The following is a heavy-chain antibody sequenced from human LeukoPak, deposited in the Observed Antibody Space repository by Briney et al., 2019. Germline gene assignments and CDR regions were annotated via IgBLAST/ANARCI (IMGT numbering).Heavy chain of an antibody. D-gene: IGHD6-25*01. CDR1: GGSISSSG. J-gene: IGHJ4*02. V-gene: IGHV3-21*01. CDR3: ARGGEYTSSDFDY. CDR2: ISSSSRYI. Sequence: ETLSLTCTVSGGSISSSGYYWGWIRQAPGKGLEWVSSISSSSRYIYYADSVKGRFTISRDNAKNSLYLQMNSLRAEDTAVYYCARGGEYTSSDFDYWGQGTLVTVSS.